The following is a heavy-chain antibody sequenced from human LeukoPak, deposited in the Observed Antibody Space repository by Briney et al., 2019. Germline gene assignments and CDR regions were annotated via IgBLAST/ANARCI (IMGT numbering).Heavy chain of an antibody. CDR1: GGSISSYY. V-gene: IGHV4-59*01. D-gene: IGHD4-23*01. J-gene: IGHJ3*02. Sequence: SETLSLTCTVSGGSISSYYWSWIRQPPGKGLEWIGYIYYSRSTNYNPSLKSRVTISVDTSKNQFSLKLSSVTAADTAVYYCARVGGGNRYDAFDIWGQGTMVTVSS. CDR3: ARVGGGNRYDAFDI. CDR2: IYYSRST.